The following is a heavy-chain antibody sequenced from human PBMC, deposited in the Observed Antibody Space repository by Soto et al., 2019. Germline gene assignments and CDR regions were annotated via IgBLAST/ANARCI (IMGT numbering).Heavy chain of an antibody. J-gene: IGHJ6*02. CDR1: GFTFSSYA. D-gene: IGHD3-3*01. V-gene: IGHV3-30-3*01. CDR3: AIGTIFRVVTHPAYYYGMDV. CDR2: ISYDGSNK. Sequence: GGSLRLSCAASGFTFSSYAMHWVRQAPGKGLEWVAVISYDGSNKYYADSVKGRFTISRDNSKNTLYLQMNSLRAEDTAVYYCAIGTIFRVVTHPAYYYGMDVWGQGTTVTVSS.